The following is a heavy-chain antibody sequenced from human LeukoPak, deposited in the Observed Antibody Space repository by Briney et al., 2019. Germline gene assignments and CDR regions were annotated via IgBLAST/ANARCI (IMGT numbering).Heavy chain of an antibody. CDR3: VGDLLIGGGSWSVPSLDS. V-gene: IGHV3-74*01. CDR1: GFIFSNYW. J-gene: IGHJ4*02. CDR2: INVDGSRK. D-gene: IGHD1-14*01. Sequence: PGGSLRLSCAASGFIFSNYWMHWVRQVPGKGLLWVSRINVDGSRKIYADSVKGRFAISRDNAKSTVSLQMNSLRVDDTAVYYCVGDLLIGGGSWSVPSLDSWGQGILVTVSS.